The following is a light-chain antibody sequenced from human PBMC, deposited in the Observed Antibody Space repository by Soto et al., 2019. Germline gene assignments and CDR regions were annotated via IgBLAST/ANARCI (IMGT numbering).Light chain of an antibody. CDR1: QSISSW. J-gene: IGKJ2*01. V-gene: IGKV1-5*03. CDR2: KAS. Sequence: DIQMTQSPSTLSASVGDRVTITCRASQSISSWLAWYQQKPGKAPKLLIYKASSLERGVPSRFSGSGSGTEFTLTISSLQPDDFATYYCQQYNSWWSFGEGIKLEIK. CDR3: QQYNSWWS.